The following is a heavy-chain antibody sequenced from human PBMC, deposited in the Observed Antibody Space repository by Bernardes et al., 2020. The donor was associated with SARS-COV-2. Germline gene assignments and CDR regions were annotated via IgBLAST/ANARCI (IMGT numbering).Heavy chain of an antibody. V-gene: IGHV2-5*02. CDR3: AHRRPSTWEGDWFDP. J-gene: IGHJ5*02. D-gene: IGHD6-13*01. Sequence: SGPTLVKPTQTLTLTCTFSGFSLSTSGVAVGWIRQPPGKALEWLAPIYSDDDKRYSPALKNRPTITEHTSKNQVVLTVTNVDPLDTATYYCAHRRPSTWEGDWFDPWGQGTLVTVSS. CDR1: GFSLSTSGVA. CDR2: IYSDDDK.